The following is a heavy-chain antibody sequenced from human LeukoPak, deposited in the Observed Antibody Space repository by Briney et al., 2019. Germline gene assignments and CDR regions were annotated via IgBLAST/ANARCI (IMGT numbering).Heavy chain of an antibody. V-gene: IGHV4-39*07. J-gene: IGHJ4*02. CDR1: GGSISSSSYY. Sequence: SGTLSLTCTVSGGSISSSSYYWGWIRQPPGKGLEWIGSIYYSGSTYYNPSLKSRVTISVDTSKNQFSLKLSSVTAADTAVYYCARDQDNCSGGSCYLYWGQGTLVTVSS. CDR2: IYYSGST. CDR3: ARDQDNCSGGSCYLY. D-gene: IGHD2-15*01.